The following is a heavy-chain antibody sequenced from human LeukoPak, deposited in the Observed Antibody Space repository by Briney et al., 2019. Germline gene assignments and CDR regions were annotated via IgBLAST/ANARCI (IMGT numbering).Heavy chain of an antibody. D-gene: IGHD4-17*01. Sequence: PSETLSLTCTVSRGSISSYYYSWIRQAAGNGLEWVGRIHARGTTHSNPSLQSRVAMSVDTSKNHFSLTLNSVTAADTAVYYCARDPGDTYHDWYFDLWGRGTVVTVSS. J-gene: IGHJ2*01. V-gene: IGHV4-4*07. CDR3: ARDPGDTYHDWYFDL. CDR1: RGSISSYY. CDR2: IHARGTT.